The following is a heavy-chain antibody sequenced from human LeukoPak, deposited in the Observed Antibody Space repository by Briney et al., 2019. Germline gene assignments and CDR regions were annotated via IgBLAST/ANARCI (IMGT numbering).Heavy chain of an antibody. V-gene: IGHV3-66*01. Sequence: GGSLRLSCAASGFIVSHKYMAWVRQAPGKGLEWLSIIYAGGNSVSADSVKGRFIISRDNSRNTVHLQMDSLRDDDTAVYYCARGQIDLLRNYFDSWGPGTLVAVSS. J-gene: IGHJ4*02. CDR3: ARGQIDLLRNYFDS. D-gene: IGHD3-22*01. CDR2: IYAGGNS. CDR1: GFIVSHKY.